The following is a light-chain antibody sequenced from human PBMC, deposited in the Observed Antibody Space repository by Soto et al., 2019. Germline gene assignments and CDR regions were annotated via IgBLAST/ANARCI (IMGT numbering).Light chain of an antibody. CDR3: CSYAGSYTLYV. CDR1: SSDVGGYNY. CDR2: DVS. V-gene: IGLV2-11*01. J-gene: IGLJ1*01. Sequence: LTRPRSVSGSPGQSVTISCTGTSSDVGGYNYVSWYQQHPGKAPKLMIYDVSKRPSGVPDRFSGSKSGNTASLTISGLQAEDEADYYCCSYAGSYTLYVFGTGTKVTVL.